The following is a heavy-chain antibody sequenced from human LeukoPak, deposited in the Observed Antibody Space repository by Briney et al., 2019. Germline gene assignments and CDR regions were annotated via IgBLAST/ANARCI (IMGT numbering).Heavy chain of an antibody. Sequence: SQTLSLTCAISGDTVSSNSAAWHWIRQSPSRGLEWLARTYYRSKWYNDYAVSVKSRITINPDTSKNQFSLQLNSVTPEDTAVYYCARVPHRLRGNWFDPWGQGTLVTVSS. J-gene: IGHJ5*02. V-gene: IGHV6-1*01. D-gene: IGHD4-17*01. CDR3: ARVPHRLRGNWFDP. CDR2: TYYRSKWYN. CDR1: GDTVSSNSAA.